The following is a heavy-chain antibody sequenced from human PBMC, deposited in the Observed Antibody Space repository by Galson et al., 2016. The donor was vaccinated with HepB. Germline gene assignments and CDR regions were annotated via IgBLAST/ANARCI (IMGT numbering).Heavy chain of an antibody. CDR3: SRESHYGCNSLDQYFFYH. D-gene: IGHD4-23*01. CDR2: ITSSSSTI. Sequence: SLRLSCAVSGFTFSSYSMDWVRQAPGKGLEWVSYITSSSSTIYYADSVKGRFTISRDNAKNSLYLQMNSLRNEGTGVYYGSRESHYGCNSLDQYFFYHWGQGTLVTVSS. V-gene: IGHV3-48*02. J-gene: IGHJ4*02. CDR1: GFTFSSYS.